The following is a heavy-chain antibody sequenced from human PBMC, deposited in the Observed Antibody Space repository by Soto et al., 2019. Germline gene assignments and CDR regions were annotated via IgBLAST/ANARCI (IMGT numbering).Heavy chain of an antibody. J-gene: IGHJ5*02. Sequence: SETLSLTCSVSRGSISSYYWSWVRQPPGKGLEWIGFIHRTGSTKYNPSLESRVTISVDTSQNQLSLRLSSVTAADTAVYYCARESAGSSKNNWFDPWGQGILVNVSS. CDR2: IHRTGST. V-gene: IGHV4-59*01. CDR1: RGSISSYY. CDR3: ARESAGSSKNNWFDP.